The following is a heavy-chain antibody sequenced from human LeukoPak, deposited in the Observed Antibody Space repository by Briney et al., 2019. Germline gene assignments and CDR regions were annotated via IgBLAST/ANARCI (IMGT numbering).Heavy chain of an antibody. D-gene: IGHD3-3*01. J-gene: IGHJ5*02. Sequence: SETLSLTCTVSGGSISSGGYYWSWIRQHPGKGLEWIGYIYYSGSTYYNPSLKSRVTISVDTSKNQFSLKLSSVTAADTAVYYCAREGREWFDNWFDPWGQGTLVTVSS. CDR3: AREGREWFDNWFDP. CDR1: GGSISSGGYY. CDR2: IYYSGST. V-gene: IGHV4-31*03.